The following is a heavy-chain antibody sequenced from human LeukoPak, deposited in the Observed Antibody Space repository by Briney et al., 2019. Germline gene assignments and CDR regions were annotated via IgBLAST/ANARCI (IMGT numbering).Heavy chain of an antibody. CDR2: IYYSGST. J-gene: IGHJ4*02. V-gene: IGHV4-39*01. CDR1: GGSISSSSYY. D-gene: IGHD3-3*01. CDR3: ASGVLRFLEWVPVGY. Sequence: SETLSLTCTVSGGSISSSSYYWGWIRQPPGKGLEWIGSIYYSGSTYYNPSLKSRVTISVDTSKNQFSLKLSSVTAADTAVYYCASGVLRFLEWVPVGYWGQGTLVAVSS.